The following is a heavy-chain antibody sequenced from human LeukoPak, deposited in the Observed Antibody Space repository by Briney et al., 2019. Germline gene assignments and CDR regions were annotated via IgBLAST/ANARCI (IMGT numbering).Heavy chain of an antibody. CDR1: GYTFTSYG. CDR2: ISAYNGNT. V-gene: IGHV1-18*01. CDR3: ARDLIRWWPPSGIAARPIWFDP. D-gene: IGHD6-6*01. J-gene: IGHJ5*02. Sequence: ASVKVSCKASGYTFTSYGISWVRQAPGQGLEWMGWISAYNGNTNYAQKLQGRVTMTTDTTTSTAYMELRSLRSDDTAVYYCARDLIRWWPPSGIAARPIWFDPWGQGTLVTVSS.